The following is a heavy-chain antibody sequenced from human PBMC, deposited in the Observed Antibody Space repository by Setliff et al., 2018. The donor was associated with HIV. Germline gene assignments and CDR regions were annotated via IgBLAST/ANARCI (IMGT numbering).Heavy chain of an antibody. V-gene: IGHV1-2*06. J-gene: IGHJ4*02. CDR2: INPNNGAT. Sequence: KVSCKASGYSFSGYYMSWIRQAPGQALEWMGRINPNNGATEYAQKFQGRVTMTSDSLTSTAHMELTRLRSDDTAVYYCARDLGIVIPFDYWGQGTLVTVSS. D-gene: IGHD3-16*01. CDR3: ARDLGIVIPFDY. CDR1: GYSFSGYY.